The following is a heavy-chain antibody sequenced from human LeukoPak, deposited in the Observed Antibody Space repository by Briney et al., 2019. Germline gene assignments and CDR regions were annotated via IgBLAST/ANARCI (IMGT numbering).Heavy chain of an antibody. CDR2: ISSSGSTI. V-gene: IGHV3-48*03. Sequence: GGSLRLSCAASGFTFSSYEMNWVRQAPGKGLEWVSYISSSGSTIYYADSVKGRFTISRDNAKNSLYLQMNSLRAEDTAVYYCARGRGGYGNYFDYWGQGTLVTVSS. J-gene: IGHJ4*02. CDR3: ARGRGGYGNYFDY. D-gene: IGHD5-12*01. CDR1: GFTFSSYE.